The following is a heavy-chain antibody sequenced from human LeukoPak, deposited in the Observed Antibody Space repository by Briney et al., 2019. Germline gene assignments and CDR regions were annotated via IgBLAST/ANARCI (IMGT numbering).Heavy chain of an antibody. D-gene: IGHD3-22*01. Sequence: PSETLSLTCTVSGDSVSSAAYYWSWIRQHPGKGLEWIGHIYYSGTTHFNPSLKSRVTISVDTSKNQFSLKLTSVTAADTAVYYCARAYYYDSSGYSGASNWLHPWGQGTLVTVSS. CDR3: ARAYYYDSSGYSGASNWLHP. CDR1: GDSVSSAAYY. V-gene: IGHV4-31*03. J-gene: IGHJ5*02. CDR2: IYYSGTT.